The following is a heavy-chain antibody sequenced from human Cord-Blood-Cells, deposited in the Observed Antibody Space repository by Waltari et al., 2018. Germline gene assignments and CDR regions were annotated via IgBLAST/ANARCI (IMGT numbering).Heavy chain of an antibody. V-gene: IGHV3-23*01. J-gene: IGHJ4*02. CDR3: AKLESSGWFYFDY. CDR2: ISGSGGST. D-gene: IGHD6-19*01. CDR1: GFTFSSYA. Sequence: EVQLLESGGGLVQPGGSLRLSCAASGFTFSSYAMSWVHQAPGKGLEWVSAISGSGGSTYYADSVKGRFTISRDNSKNTLYLQMNSLRAEDTAVYYCAKLESSGWFYFDYWGQGTLVTVSS.